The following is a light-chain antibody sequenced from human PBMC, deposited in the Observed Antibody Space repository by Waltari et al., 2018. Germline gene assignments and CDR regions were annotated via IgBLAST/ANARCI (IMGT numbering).Light chain of an antibody. J-gene: IGKJ5*01. CDR2: GAS. CDR1: QSGSSSY. Sequence: LVLTQSPGTLSLSPGSRVPLSCRASQSGSSSYLAWYQQKPGQAPRLLIYGASSRATGTPDRFSGRGSGTGFTLTISRLEPEDFAVYYCQQYGSSLITFGQGTRLEIK. V-gene: IGKV3-20*01. CDR3: QQYGSSLIT.